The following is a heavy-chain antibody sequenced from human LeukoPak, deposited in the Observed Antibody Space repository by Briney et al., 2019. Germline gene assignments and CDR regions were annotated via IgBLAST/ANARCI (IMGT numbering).Heavy chain of an antibody. J-gene: IGHJ4*02. CDR2: FYRGDST. D-gene: IGHD2-15*01. Sequence: GGSLRLSCAASGFTFSSYSMNWVRQAPGKGLEWVSFFYRGDSTYYAESVRGRFTISRDNSKNTLYLLMNSLIPEDTAVYYCAREVVSSPSYFDSWGQGTLVTVSS. CDR1: GFTFSSYS. V-gene: IGHV3-53*01. CDR3: AREVVSSPSYFDS.